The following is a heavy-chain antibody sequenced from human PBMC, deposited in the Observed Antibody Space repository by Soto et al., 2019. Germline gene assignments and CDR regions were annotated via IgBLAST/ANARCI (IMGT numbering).Heavy chain of an antibody. CDR3: VGQLYSSGWAAVSP. CDR2: IRYDGSHE. Sequence: LRLSCAASGLTFINYAMHWVRQAPGKGLEWVAVIRYDGSHENYADSVKGRFTISRDNSKNILYLQMNSLRAEDTALYYCVGQLYSSGWAAVSPWGQGTLVTVSS. D-gene: IGHD6-19*01. V-gene: IGHV3-33*01. CDR1: GLTFINYA. J-gene: IGHJ5*02.